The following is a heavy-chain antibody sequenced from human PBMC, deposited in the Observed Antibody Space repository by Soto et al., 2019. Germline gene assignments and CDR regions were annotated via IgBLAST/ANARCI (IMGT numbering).Heavy chain of an antibody. Sequence: GESLKISCEASGYSFTSYWIGWVRQMPGKGLEWMGIIHPGDSDTKYSPSFQGQVTISVDKSITTAYLQWSSLKASDTAMYYCARNRGPEVAASLEYYYFSGMDVWGQGTTVTVSS. CDR1: GYSFTSYW. CDR3: ARNRGPEVAASLEYYYFSGMDV. D-gene: IGHD3-3*01. CDR2: IHPGDSDT. J-gene: IGHJ6*02. V-gene: IGHV5-51*01.